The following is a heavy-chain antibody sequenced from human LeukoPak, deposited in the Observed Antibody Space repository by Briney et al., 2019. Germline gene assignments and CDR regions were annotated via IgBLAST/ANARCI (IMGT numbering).Heavy chain of an antibody. D-gene: IGHD3-10*01. CDR3: ARGDDSGVSLDAFDI. Sequence: GASVKVSCKASGGTFSCCAINWVRQAPGQGPEWMGGIIPIFGRANYAQKVQGRVTMTTDESTSTAYMELSGLRSEDTAVYYCARGDDSGVSLDAFDIWGQGTMVTVSS. V-gene: IGHV1-69*05. CDR1: GGTFSCCA. J-gene: IGHJ3*02. CDR2: IIPIFGRA.